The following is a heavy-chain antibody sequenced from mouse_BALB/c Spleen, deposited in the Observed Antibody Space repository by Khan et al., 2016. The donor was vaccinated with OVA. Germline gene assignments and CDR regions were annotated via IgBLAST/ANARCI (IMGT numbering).Heavy chain of an antibody. CDR3: ARGGGTAPFAY. CDR1: GFTFSDYG. J-gene: IGHJ3*01. CDR2: ISDLAYSI. V-gene: IGHV5-15*02. D-gene: IGHD1-2*01. Sequence: EVELVESGGGLVQPGGSRKLSCAASGFTFSDYGMAWVRQAPGKGPEWVAFISDLAYSIYYADTVTGRFTISRENVKNTLHLEMSSLRSEDTAMYYCARGGGTAPFAYWGQGTLVTVAA.